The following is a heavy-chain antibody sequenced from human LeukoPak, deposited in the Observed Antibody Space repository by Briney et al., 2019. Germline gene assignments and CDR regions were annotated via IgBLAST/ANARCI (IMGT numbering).Heavy chain of an antibody. CDR1: GYTFTGYY. CDR2: INPNSSGT. V-gene: IGHV1-2*02. J-gene: IGHJ4*02. Sequence: ASVTVSFTASGYTFTGYYIHWVRQAPGQGLECIGWINPNSSGTTYAQNFEGRVTMTRDTSISTAYLELSRLRSDDTAVYYCARDGYFDYWGQGTLVTVSS. CDR3: ARDGYFDY.